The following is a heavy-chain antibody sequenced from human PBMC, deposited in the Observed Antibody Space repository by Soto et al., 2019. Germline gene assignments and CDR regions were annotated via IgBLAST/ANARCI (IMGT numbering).Heavy chain of an antibody. V-gene: IGHV3-48*02. J-gene: IGHJ4*02. CDR1: GFTFSSYS. CDR3: ARGRITIFGVVRYFDY. CDR2: ISSSSSTI. Sequence: EVQLVESGGGLVQPGGSLRLYCAASGFTFSSYSMNWVRQAPGKGLEWVSYISSSSSTIYYADSVKGRFTISRDNAKNSLYLQMNSLRDDDTAVYYCARGRITIFGVVRYFDYWGQGTLVTVSS. D-gene: IGHD3-3*01.